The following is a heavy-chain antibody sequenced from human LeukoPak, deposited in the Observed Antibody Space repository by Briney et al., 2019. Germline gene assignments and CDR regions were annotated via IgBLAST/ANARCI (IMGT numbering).Heavy chain of an antibody. V-gene: IGHV3-53*01. J-gene: IGHJ3*02. Sequence: GGSLRLSCAASGFTASSNYMSWVRQAPGKGLEGVSVIYSGGSTYYADSVKGRFTISRDNSKNTLYLQMNSLRAEDTAVYFCARALSSSWHDAFDIWGQGTMVTVSS. D-gene: IGHD6-13*01. CDR2: IYSGGST. CDR3: ARALSSSWHDAFDI. CDR1: GFTASSNY.